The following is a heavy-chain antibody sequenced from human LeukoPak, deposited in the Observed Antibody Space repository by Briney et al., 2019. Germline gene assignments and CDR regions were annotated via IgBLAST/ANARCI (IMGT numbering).Heavy chain of an antibody. CDR3: AKGLGVDNWFDP. V-gene: IGHV3-23*01. J-gene: IGHJ5*02. CDR2: ITGNSVST. CDR1: EFTFISYA. Sequence: GGSLRLSCAGPEFTFISYALSWVRQAPGKGLEWVSGITGNSVSTYYADSVKGRFTISRDNSKNTLYLQMNSLRDEDTAVYYCAKGLGVDNWFDPWGQGTLVTVSS.